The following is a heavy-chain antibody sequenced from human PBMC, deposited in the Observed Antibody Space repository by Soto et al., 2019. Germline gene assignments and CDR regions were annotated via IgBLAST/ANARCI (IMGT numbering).Heavy chain of an antibody. D-gene: IGHD6-13*01. CDR2: IYSGGST. CDR1: GFTVSSNY. Sequence: GGSLRLSCAASGFTVSSNYMSWVRQAPGKGLEWVSVIYSGGSTYYADSVKGRFTISRDNSKSTLYLQMNSLRAEDTAVYYCARDSDIAAAGTDYWGQGTLVTVSS. CDR3: ARDSDIAAAGTDY. J-gene: IGHJ4*02. V-gene: IGHV3-53*01.